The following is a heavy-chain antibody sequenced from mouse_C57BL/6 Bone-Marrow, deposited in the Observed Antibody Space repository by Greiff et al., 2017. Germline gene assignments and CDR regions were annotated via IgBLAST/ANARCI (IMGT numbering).Heavy chain of an antibody. D-gene: IGHD2-5*01. Sequence: EVQGVESGGGLVQPGGSLKLSCAASGFTFSDYYMYWVRQTPEKRLEWVAYISNGGGSTYYPDTVKGRFTISRDNAKNTLYLQMSRLKSEETAMYYCARQGYSTPYFDYWGQGTTLTVSS. CDR2: ISNGGGST. CDR1: GFTFSDYY. J-gene: IGHJ2*01. V-gene: IGHV5-12*01. CDR3: ARQGYSTPYFDY.